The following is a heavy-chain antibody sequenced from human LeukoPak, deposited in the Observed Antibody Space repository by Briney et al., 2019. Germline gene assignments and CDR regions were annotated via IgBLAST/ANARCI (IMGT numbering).Heavy chain of an antibody. CDR1: GGSMNTYY. Sequence: SVTLSLTCTVSGGSMNTYYWSWIRQPPGKGLEWIGYVYYRGSTNYSPSLKSRITISADTPKNQFSLKLISVTAADTAVYFCARLTTMTIGTYYYYMDVWGKGTTVIVSS. J-gene: IGHJ6*03. CDR2: VYYRGST. V-gene: IGHV4-59*01. D-gene: IGHD3-22*01. CDR3: ARLTTMTIGTYYYYMDV.